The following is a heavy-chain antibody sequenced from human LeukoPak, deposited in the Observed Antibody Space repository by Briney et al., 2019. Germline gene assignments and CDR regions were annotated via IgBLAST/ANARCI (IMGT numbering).Heavy chain of an antibody. CDR1: GDSISSYY. Sequence: SETLALTCTVSGDSISSYYWSWIRQPPGKGLEWIGYIYYSGSTNYNPSLKSRVTISVDTSKNQFSLKLSSVTAADTAVYYCARSKDILTGYCFDYWGQGTLVTVSS. CDR3: ARSKDILTGYCFDY. CDR2: IYYSGST. V-gene: IGHV4-59*01. J-gene: IGHJ4*02. D-gene: IGHD3-9*01.